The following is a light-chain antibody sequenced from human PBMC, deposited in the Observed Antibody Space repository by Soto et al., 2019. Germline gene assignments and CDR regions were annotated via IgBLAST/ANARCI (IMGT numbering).Light chain of an antibody. CDR2: KVF. CDR1: QSLLYSNGNTY. V-gene: IGKV2-30*01. Sequence: DVVMTQSPLSLPVTLGQPASISCRSSQSLLYSNGNTYLHWFQQRPGQSPRRLIYKVFNRDSGVPDRFSGSGSGTDFTLKISRVEAEDVGVYYCMQGTHWPPTFGQGTKVDIK. CDR3: MQGTHWPPT. J-gene: IGKJ1*01.